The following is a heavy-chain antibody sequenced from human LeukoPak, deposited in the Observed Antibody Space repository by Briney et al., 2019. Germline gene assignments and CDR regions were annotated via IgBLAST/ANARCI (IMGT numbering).Heavy chain of an antibody. J-gene: IGHJ5*02. CDR2: MNPNNGNT. CDR1: GFTFTSYD. CDR3: VRDGEGAAISVNYWFDP. Sequence: GASVKVSCKASGFTFTSYDINWVRRASGQGLEWMGWMNPNNGNTGYAQKFQGRVTMTRDTSISTAYMELRGLRSEDTAVYYCVRDGEGAAISVNYWFDPWGQGTLVTVSS. V-gene: IGHV1-8*01. D-gene: IGHD2-2*02.